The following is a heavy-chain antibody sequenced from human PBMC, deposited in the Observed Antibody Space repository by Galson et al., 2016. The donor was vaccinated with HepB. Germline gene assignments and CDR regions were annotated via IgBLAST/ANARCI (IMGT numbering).Heavy chain of an antibody. V-gene: IGHV4-59*01. CDR2: VYHSGST. J-gene: IGHJ1*01. D-gene: IGHD3-22*01. CDR1: GGSIKTFY. CDR3: ASTTYYYDSIDYSAVYFQH. Sequence: SETLSLTCTVSGGSIKTFYWSWIRESPGKGLEWIGHVYHSGSTNYNHSLKSRLTMAVDTSKNQFSLRLTSVTAADTAVYYCASTTYYYDSIDYSAVYFQHWGRGTLVIVSS.